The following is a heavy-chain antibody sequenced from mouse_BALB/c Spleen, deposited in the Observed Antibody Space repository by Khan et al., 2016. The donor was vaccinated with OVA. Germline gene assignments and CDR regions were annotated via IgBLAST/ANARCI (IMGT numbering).Heavy chain of an antibody. CDR1: GYTFTNYG. V-gene: IGHV9-1*02. D-gene: IGHD1-2*01. CDR2: INTYTGEP. Sequence: QIQLVQSGPELKKPGETVKISCKASGYTFTNYGMNWVKQAPGKGLKWMGWINTYTGEPTYADDFKGRFAFSLETSASTAYWQINNLKNEDMATYFCARTFTTATSYVDVWGAGTTVTVSS. J-gene: IGHJ1*01. CDR3: ARTFTTATSYVDV.